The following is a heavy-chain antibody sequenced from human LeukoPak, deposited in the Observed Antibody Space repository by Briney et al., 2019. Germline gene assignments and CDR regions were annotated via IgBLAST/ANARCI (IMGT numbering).Heavy chain of an antibody. CDR1: GFNFSDYY. Sequence: PGGSLRLSCAASGFNFSDYYMSWIRQSPGKGLEWISYISSSGSSLCYVDSVRGRFTISRDNAKNSLYLQMNSLRAEDTAVYYCARESVAGTLWYFDLWGRGTLVTVSS. V-gene: IGHV3-11*01. D-gene: IGHD6-19*01. CDR2: ISSSGSSL. CDR3: ARESVAGTLWYFDL. J-gene: IGHJ2*01.